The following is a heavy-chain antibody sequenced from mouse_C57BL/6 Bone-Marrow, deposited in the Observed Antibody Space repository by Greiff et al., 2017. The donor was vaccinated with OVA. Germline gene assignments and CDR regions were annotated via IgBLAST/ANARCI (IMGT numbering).Heavy chain of an antibody. J-gene: IGHJ3*01. Sequence: QVQLQQPGAELVKPGASVKLSCKASGYTFTSYWMHWVKQRPGQGLEWIGMIHPNSGSTNYNEKFKSKATLTVDKSSSTAYMQLSSLTSEDSAVYYCARDYNGSSYEWFAYWGQGTLVTVSA. CDR2: IHPNSGST. CDR3: ARDYNGSSYEWFAY. D-gene: IGHD1-1*01. V-gene: IGHV1-64*01. CDR1: GYTFTSYW.